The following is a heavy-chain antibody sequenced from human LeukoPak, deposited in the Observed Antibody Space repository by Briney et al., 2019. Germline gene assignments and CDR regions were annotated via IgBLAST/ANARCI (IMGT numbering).Heavy chain of an antibody. J-gene: IGHJ4*02. D-gene: IGHD3-10*01. Sequence: GGSLRLSCAASGFTFSDYYMSWIRQAPGKGLEWVSYISSSGSTIYYADSVKGRFTISRDNAKNSLYLQMNSLRAEDTAVYYCATDYSYGSGSYYNRFDNWGQGTLVTVSS. CDR2: ISSSGSTI. CDR3: ATDYSYGSGSYYNRFDN. V-gene: IGHV3-11*01. CDR1: GFTFSDYY.